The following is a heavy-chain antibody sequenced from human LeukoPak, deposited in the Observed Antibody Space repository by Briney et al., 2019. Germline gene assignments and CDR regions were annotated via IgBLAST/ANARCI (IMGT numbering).Heavy chain of an antibody. V-gene: IGHV4-34*01. CDR2: INHSGST. Sequence: PSETLSLTCAVYGGSFSGYYWSWIRQPPGKGLEWIGEINHSGSTNYNPSLKSRVTISVDTSKNQFSLKLSSVTAADTAVYYCARVSSLSEDHDSSGSLTEFDYWGQGTLVTVSS. CDR1: GGSFSGYY. CDR3: ARVSSLSEDHDSSGSLTEFDY. D-gene: IGHD3-22*01. J-gene: IGHJ4*02.